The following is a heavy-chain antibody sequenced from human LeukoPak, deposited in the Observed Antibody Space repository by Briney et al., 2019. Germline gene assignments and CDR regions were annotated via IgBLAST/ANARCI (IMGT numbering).Heavy chain of an antibody. J-gene: IGHJ3*02. D-gene: IGHD3-22*01. CDR1: GYTFTGYY. CDR2: SNPNSGGT. CDR3: ASLKNYYDSSGYLVTDAFDI. Sequence: ASVTVSCTASGYTFTGYYMHWVRQAPAQGLERRGWSNPNSGGTNYAQKFQGRVTMTRDTSISTAYMELRSLKSDDTAVYYFASLKNYYDSSGYLVTDAFDIWGQGTMVTVSS. V-gene: IGHV1-2*02.